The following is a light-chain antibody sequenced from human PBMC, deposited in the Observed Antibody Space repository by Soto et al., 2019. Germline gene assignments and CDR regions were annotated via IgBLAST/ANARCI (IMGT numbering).Light chain of an antibody. V-gene: IGLV2-23*01. J-gene: IGLJ2*01. Sequence: QSALTQPASVSGSPGQSITISCTGTSSDVGNYNLVSWYQQHPGKAPRVMIYEGSKRPSGVSNRLSGAKSGNTASLTISGLQAEDEADYYCCSYAGSSTLVFGGGTKLTVL. CDR3: CSYAGSSTLV. CDR1: SSDVGNYNL. CDR2: EGS.